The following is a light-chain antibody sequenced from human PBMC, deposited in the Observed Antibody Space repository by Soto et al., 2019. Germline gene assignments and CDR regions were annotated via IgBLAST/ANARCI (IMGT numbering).Light chain of an antibody. V-gene: IGLV1-40*01. Sequence: QAVVTQPPSVSGAPGQRVTISCTGSSSNIGAGYDVHWYQQLPGTAPKLLIYGNSNRPSGVPDRFSGSKSGTSASLAITGLRAEDEADYYCQSYDSSLSGWVFGGGTKLPS. CDR2: GNS. CDR1: SSNIGAGYD. J-gene: IGLJ3*02. CDR3: QSYDSSLSGWV.